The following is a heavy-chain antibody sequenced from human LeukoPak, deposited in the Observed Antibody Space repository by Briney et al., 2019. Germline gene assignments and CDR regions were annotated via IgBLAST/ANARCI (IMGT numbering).Heavy chain of an antibody. D-gene: IGHD6-19*01. Sequence: ASVKVSCKASGYTFTGYYMHWVRQAPGQGLEWMGWNNPNSGGTNYAQKFQGRVTMTRDTSISTAYMELSRLRSDDTAVYYCARVLFYSSGNKSNRVDYWGQGTLVTVSS. CDR1: GYTFTGYY. J-gene: IGHJ4*02. V-gene: IGHV1-2*02. CDR3: ARVLFYSSGNKSNRVDY. CDR2: NNPNSGGT.